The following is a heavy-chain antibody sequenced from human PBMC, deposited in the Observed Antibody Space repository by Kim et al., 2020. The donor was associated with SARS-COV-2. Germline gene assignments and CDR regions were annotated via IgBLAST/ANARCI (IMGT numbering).Heavy chain of an antibody. CDR2: IYYSGST. CDR1: GGSISSSSYY. D-gene: IGHD3-3*01. J-gene: IGHJ5*02. V-gene: IGHV4-39*01. CDR3: ARHSLRFLEWANWFHP. Sequence: SETLSLTCTVSGGSISSSSYYWGWIRQPPGKGLEWIGSIYYSGSTYYNPSLKSRVTISVDTSKNQFSLKLSSVTAADTAVYYCARHSLRFLEWANWFHPWGQGTLVTVSS.